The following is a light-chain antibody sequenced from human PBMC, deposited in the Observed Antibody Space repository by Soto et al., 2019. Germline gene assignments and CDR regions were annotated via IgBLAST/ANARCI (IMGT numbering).Light chain of an antibody. CDR3: VAWDDSLSGRV. Sequence: LTQPPSASGTPGQRVTISCSGSGSNIGSHDVYWYQHLPGTAPKVLIYRNDQRPSGVPDRFSASRSGTSASLAISGLRSEDEADYYCVAWDDSLSGRVFGGGTKLTV. V-gene: IGLV1-47*02. CDR2: RND. CDR1: GSNIGSHD. J-gene: IGLJ3*02.